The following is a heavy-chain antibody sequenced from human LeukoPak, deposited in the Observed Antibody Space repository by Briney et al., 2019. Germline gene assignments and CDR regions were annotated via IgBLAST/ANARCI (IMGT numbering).Heavy chain of an antibody. CDR1: GGSFSGYY. V-gene: IGHV4-34*01. J-gene: IGHJ4*02. CDR3: ARDGVVGATTDY. CDR2: INHSGST. D-gene: IGHD1-26*01. Sequence: SETLSLTCAVYGGSFSGYYWSWIRQPPGRGLEWIGEINHSGSTNYNPSLKSRVTISVDTSKNQFSLKLSSVTAADTAVYYCARDGVVGATTDYWGRGTLVTVSS.